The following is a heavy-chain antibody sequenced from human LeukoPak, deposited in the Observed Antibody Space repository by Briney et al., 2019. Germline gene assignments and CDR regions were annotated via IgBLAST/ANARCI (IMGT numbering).Heavy chain of an antibody. V-gene: IGHV3-30-3*01. D-gene: IGHD3-16*02. CDR1: GFTFSSYA. J-gene: IGHJ4*02. CDR2: ISYDGSNK. CDR3: ARDMSYYDYVWGSYRPPLEY. Sequence: GPLRLSCAASGFTFSSYAMHWVRQAPGKGLEWVAVISYDGSNKYYADSVKGRFTISRDNSKNTLYLQMNSLRAEDTAVYYCARDMSYYDYVWGSYRPPLEYWGQGTLVTVSS.